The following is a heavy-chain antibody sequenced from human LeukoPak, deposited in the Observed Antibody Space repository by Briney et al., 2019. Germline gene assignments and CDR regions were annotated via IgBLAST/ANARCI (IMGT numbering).Heavy chain of an antibody. CDR3: ARGPYSYDSSGAFDI. CDR2: ISSSGST. CDR1: GDSISSGDYY. J-gene: IGHJ3*02. Sequence: PSETLSLTRTVSGDSISSGDYYWSWIRQPAGKGLGWIGRISSSGSTNYNPSLKSRVTISVDTSKNQFSLKLSSVTAADTAVYFCARGPYSYDSSGAFDIWGQGTMVTVSS. V-gene: IGHV4-61*02. D-gene: IGHD3-22*01.